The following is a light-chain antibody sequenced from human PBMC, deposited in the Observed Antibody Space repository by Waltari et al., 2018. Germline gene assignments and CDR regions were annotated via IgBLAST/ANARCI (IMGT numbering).Light chain of an antibody. V-gene: IGLV2-23*02. CDR2: EVS. Sequence: TGTSSNVENYNLVSWYQHHPGKAPKLLIYEVSKRPAGISNRFSGSTSGNTASLTISGLQAEDESDYYCCSFAGGNNFEVIFGGGTRLTVL. CDR3: CSFAGGNNFEVI. J-gene: IGLJ2*01. CDR1: SSNVENYNL.